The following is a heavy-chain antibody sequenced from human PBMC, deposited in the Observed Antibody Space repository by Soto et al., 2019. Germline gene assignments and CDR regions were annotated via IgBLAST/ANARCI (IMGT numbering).Heavy chain of an antibody. D-gene: IGHD1-26*01. CDR2: IYYSGST. J-gene: IGHJ5*01. CDR3: ARDRVGVSSSWFDS. V-gene: IGHV4-59*11. Sequence: QVQLQESGPGLVKPSETLSLTCTVSGGSISNHYWSWIRQPPGKGLEWIGYIYYSGSTDYNPSLKSRVTTSIDTSKNQFSLKVTSVTAADTAVYYCARDRVGVSSSWFDSWGRGTLLTVSS. CDR1: GGSISNHY.